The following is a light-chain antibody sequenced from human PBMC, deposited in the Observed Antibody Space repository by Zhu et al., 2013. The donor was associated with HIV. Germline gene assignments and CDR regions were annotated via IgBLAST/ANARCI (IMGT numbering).Light chain of an antibody. Sequence: GDRVTITCRASQDIRNYLAWFQQKPGKVPNLLIHAASTLQSGVPSRFSGSGSGTDFTLIISSLQPEDFATYYCQNYHTAPWTFGQGTKVEIK. CDR1: QDIRNY. CDR2: AAS. V-gene: IGKV1-27*01. J-gene: IGKJ1*01. CDR3: QNYHTAPWT.